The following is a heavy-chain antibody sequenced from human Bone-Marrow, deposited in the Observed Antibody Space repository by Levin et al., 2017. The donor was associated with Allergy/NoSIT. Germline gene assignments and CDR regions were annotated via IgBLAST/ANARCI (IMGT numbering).Heavy chain of an antibody. J-gene: IGHJ4*02. CDR3: VRGLPDY. Sequence: GESLKISCATSGFTFSSYSMNWVRQAPGKGLEWVSYINSSSGTIYYADSVKGRFTIPRDNAKKSLYLQMSSLQVEDTAVYYCVRGLPDYWGQGTLVTVSS. CDR1: GFTFSSYS. CDR2: INSSSGTI. V-gene: IGHV3-48*01.